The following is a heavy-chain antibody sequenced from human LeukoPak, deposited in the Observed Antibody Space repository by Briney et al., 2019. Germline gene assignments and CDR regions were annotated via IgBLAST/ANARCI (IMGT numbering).Heavy chain of an antibody. CDR2: IYYSGST. V-gene: IGHV4-59*01. D-gene: IGHD5-18*01. CDR1: GGSISSYY. J-gene: IGHJ5*02. CDR3: ARARRDTAMVTDNWFDP. Sequence: SETLSLTCTVSGGSISSYYWSWIRQPPGKGLEWIGYIYYSGSTNYNPSLKSRVTISVDTSKNQFSLKLSSVTAADTAVYYCARARRDTAMVTDNWFDPWGQGTLVTVSS.